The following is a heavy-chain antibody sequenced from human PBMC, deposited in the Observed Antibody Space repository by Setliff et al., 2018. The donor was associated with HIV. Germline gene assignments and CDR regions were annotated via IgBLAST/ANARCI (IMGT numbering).Heavy chain of an antibody. D-gene: IGHD3-3*02. CDR3: AHILQDPPSHFYYYFDY. J-gene: IGHJ4*02. Sequence: SGPTLVNPTQTLTLTCTFSGFSLSTSGVCVGWIRQPPGKALEWLALIYWDDDKRYSPSLKSRLTITKDTSKNQVVLTMTNMDPVDTATYYCAHILQDPPSHFYYYFDYWGQGTLVTVSS. CDR1: GFSLSTSGVC. CDR2: IYWDDDK. V-gene: IGHV2-5*02.